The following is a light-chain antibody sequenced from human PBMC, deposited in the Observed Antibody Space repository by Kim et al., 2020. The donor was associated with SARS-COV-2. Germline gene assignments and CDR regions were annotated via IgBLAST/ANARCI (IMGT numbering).Light chain of an antibody. CDR2: WAS. CDR3: QQYYETPYT. Sequence: ATLYFRSCQSILSNSNDKNYLAWYPQRPRQPPRLLISWASTRESGVPDRFSGGGSVTDFTLPISSLQAEDLAVYYCQQYYETPYTFGQGTKLEI. J-gene: IGKJ2*01. CDR1: QSILSNSNDKNY. V-gene: IGKV4-1*01.